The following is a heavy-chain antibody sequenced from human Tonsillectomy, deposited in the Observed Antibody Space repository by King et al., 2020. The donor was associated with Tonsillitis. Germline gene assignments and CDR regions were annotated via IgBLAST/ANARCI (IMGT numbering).Heavy chain of an antibody. CDR3: ARGEPEYSTSYFDY. CDR2: INPYSGDT. D-gene: IGHD6-6*01. Sequence: VQLVESGAEGKKPGASVRVSCKASGYTFTGYYLHWVRQAPGQGLEWMGWINPYSGDTNSAQKFRGRVSMTGDTSITTVYMELSRLRSDDTAVYYCARGEPEYSTSYFDYWGQGSLVTVSS. J-gene: IGHJ4*02. CDR1: GYTFTGYY. V-gene: IGHV1-2*02.